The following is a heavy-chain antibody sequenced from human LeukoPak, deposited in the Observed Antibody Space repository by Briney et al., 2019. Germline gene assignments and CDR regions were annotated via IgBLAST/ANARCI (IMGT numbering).Heavy chain of an antibody. Sequence: GASVKVSCKASGYTFTSYAMHWVRQAPGQRLEWMGWINAGNGNTKYSQKFRGRVTITRDTSASTAYMELSSLRSDDTAVYYCARYARITMVRGHLYYYYGMDVWGQGTTVTVSS. CDR2: INAGNGNT. CDR3: ARYARITMVRGHLYYYYGMDV. V-gene: IGHV1-3*01. D-gene: IGHD3-10*01. CDR1: GYTFTSYA. J-gene: IGHJ6*02.